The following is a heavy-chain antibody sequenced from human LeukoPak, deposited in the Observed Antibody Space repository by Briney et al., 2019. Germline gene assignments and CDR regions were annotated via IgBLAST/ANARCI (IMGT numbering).Heavy chain of an antibody. J-gene: IGHJ4*02. Sequence: SETLSLTCSVYGGSFCGFYWSRIRQPPGKGLEWIGEINHSGSTNYNQPLKSRVTISVDTPKNQLSLKLSSVTAADTAVYYCARCPSYYLFDYWGQGTLVTVSS. CDR2: INHSGST. D-gene: IGHD3-10*01. CDR1: GGSFCGFY. CDR3: ARCPSYYLFDY. V-gene: IGHV4-34*01.